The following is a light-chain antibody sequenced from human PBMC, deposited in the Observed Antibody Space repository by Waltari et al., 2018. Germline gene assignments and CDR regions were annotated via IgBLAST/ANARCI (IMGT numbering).Light chain of an antibody. CDR1: QGINTY. Sequence: DIQMTQSPSSLSAFVGDRVTITCRASQGINTYLAWYQQKPGKAPKFLISAASTLQSGVPSRFSGSGSGTYFTLTISSLQPEDVATYYCQKYNSAPLTFGGGTKVEIK. CDR3: QKYNSAPLT. V-gene: IGKV1-27*01. CDR2: AAS. J-gene: IGKJ4*01.